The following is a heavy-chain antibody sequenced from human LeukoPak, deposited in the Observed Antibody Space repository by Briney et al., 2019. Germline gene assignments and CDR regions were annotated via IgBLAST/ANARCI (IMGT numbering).Heavy chain of an antibody. D-gene: IGHD5-18*01. CDR1: GDSLSNNNVA. J-gene: IGHJ4*02. Sequence: SQTLSLTCAISGDSLSNNNVAWNWIRQSPSRGLEWLGRTYYRSKWNTDYAVSVKSRITINSDTSKNQFSLRLNSVTPEDTAVYYCARGCYSSFDYWDQGTLVTVSS. CDR3: ARGCYSSFDY. CDR2: TYYRSKWNT. V-gene: IGHV6-1*01.